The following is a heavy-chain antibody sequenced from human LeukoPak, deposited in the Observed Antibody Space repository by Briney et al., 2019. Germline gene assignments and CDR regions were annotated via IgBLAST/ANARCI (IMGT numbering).Heavy chain of an antibody. J-gene: IGHJ6*03. CDR2: INPNSGGT. CDR3: ARVRGDIAARQTYMDV. V-gene: IGHV1-2*02. D-gene: IGHD6-6*01. CDR1: GYTFTGYY. Sequence: GASVKVSCKASGYTFTGYYMHWVRQAPGQGLEWMGWINPNSGGTTYAQKFQGRVTMTRDTSISTAYMELSRLRSVDTAVYYCARVRGDIAARQTYMDVWGKGTTVTVSS.